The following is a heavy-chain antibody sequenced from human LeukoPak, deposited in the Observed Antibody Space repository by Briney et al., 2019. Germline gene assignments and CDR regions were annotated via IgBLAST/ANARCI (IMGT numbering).Heavy chain of an antibody. V-gene: IGHV3-7*03. CDR3: AKDLKGSSGHPD. J-gene: IGHJ4*02. Sequence: GGSLRLSCAASGFSFSSYWMSWVRQAPGKGLEWVANIKQDGSEKYYVDSVKGRFTISRDNAKNSLFLQMNSLRAEDTAVYYCAKDLKGSSGHPDWGQGTLVTVSS. CDR1: GFSFSSYW. CDR2: IKQDGSEK. D-gene: IGHD3-22*01.